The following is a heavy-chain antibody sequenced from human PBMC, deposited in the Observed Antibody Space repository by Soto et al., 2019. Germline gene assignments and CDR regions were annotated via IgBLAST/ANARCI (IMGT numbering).Heavy chain of an antibody. Sequence: PSETLSLTCGVSGYSIISDYYWGGVRHPPGKGLEWIGIIHHSGRTFYNPSLKSRVTISVDTSKNQFSLKLSSVTAADTAVYYCARGPYGDNGGYFDYWGQGALVTVSS. V-gene: IGHV4-38-2*01. D-gene: IGHD4-17*01. J-gene: IGHJ4*02. CDR3: ARGPYGDNGGYFDY. CDR1: GYSIISDYY. CDR2: IHHSGRT.